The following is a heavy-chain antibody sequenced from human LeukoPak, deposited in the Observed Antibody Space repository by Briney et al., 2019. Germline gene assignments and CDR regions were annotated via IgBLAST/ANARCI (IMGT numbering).Heavy chain of an antibody. D-gene: IGHD3-10*01. V-gene: IGHV1-8*01. CDR1: GYTFTSYD. Sequence: ASVKVSCKASGYTFTSYDINWVRQAPGQGLEWMGWMSPNSGNTGYAQKFQGRVTMTRNTSISTAYMELSSLRSEDTAVYYCARGPFGRWDYFDYWGQGTLVTVSS. CDR3: ARGPFGRWDYFDY. J-gene: IGHJ4*02. CDR2: MSPNSGNT.